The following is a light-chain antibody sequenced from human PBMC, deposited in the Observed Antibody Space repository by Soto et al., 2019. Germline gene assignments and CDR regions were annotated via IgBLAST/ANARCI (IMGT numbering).Light chain of an antibody. V-gene: IGLV2-8*01. Sequence: QSVLIQPPSASGPPGQSVTISCAGSSSDVGAYEYVSWYQQHPSKAPKLILYEVTKRPSGVPDRFSGSKSGNTASLTVSGLQAEGEADYYCSAYAGSIFVFGTGTKVTV. CDR1: SSDVGAYEY. J-gene: IGLJ1*01. CDR2: EVT. CDR3: SAYAGSIFV.